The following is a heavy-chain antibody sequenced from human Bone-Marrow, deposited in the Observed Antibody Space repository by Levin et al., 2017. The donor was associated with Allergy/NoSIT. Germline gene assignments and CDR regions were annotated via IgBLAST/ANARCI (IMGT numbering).Heavy chain of an antibody. Sequence: SETLSLTCIVSGGSINTYYWSWIRQTPERGLEWIGHFYGRWGPSYNPSLQSRVTISLDTSRNVFSLTLASLNTADTAVYYCARNSRNHYYYGMDVWGRGTTVTVSS. CDR3: ARNSRNHYYYGMDV. CDR2: FYGRWGP. CDR1: GGSINTYY. J-gene: IGHJ6*02. V-gene: IGHV4-4*08. D-gene: IGHD2/OR15-2a*01.